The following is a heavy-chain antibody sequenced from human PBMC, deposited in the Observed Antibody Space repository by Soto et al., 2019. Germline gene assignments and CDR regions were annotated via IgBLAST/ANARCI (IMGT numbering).Heavy chain of an antibody. CDR3: ARDTVTSITPYQGFYYYEMDV. Sequence: PGGSLGLSCTASGFAFRRYTMHWLRRAPGKGLEWVGIISFDGSSKYYADWVKGRIVISRDNSKDSLYLQMAHMRRDDTATYSCARDTVTSITPYQGFYYYEMDVWGQGTTVTVSS. CDR1: GFAFRRYT. J-gene: IGHJ6*02. D-gene: IGHD2-2*01. V-gene: IGHV3-30*09. CDR2: ISFDGSSK.